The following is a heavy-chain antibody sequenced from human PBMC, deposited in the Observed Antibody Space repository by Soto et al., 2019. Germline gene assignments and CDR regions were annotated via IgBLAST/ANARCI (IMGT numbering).Heavy chain of an antibody. CDR3: ARDRIGGTERTNWLHP. CDR1: GFKFNSYG. CDR2: ISYDGSDT. Sequence: QEQLVQSGGGVVQPGRSLRLSCAASGFKFNSYGMHWVRQAPGKGLEWVAVISYDGSDTSYGDSVKGRFTISRDNSKNTLQLQMKSLRLDDTAVYYWARDRIGGTERTNWLHPWGQGSLVTVSS. J-gene: IGHJ5*02. V-gene: IGHV3-33*01.